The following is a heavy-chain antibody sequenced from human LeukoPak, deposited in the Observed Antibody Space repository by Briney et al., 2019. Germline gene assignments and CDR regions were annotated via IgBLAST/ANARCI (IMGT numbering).Heavy chain of an antibody. V-gene: IGHV4-59*01. CDR3: ARAYYYGSGSYAFDI. CDR1: SGFISSYY. J-gene: IGHJ3*02. D-gene: IGHD3-10*01. Sequence: PSETLSLTCSVSSGFISSYYWTWIRQPPGKGLEWIGYIYYSGSTNHNPSLKSRVTISVDTSKNQFSLKLSSVTAADTAVYYCARAYYYGSGSYAFDIWGQGTMVTVSS. CDR2: IYYSGST.